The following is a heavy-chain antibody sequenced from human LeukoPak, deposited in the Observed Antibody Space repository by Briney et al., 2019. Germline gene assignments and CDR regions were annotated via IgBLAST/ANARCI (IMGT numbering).Heavy chain of an antibody. CDR3: ASGTTDIVVVPATLRNYYFDY. V-gene: IGHV1-46*01. J-gene: IGHJ4*02. CDR1: GYTFTSYY. D-gene: IGHD2-2*01. CDR2: INPSGDPT. Sequence: ASVKVSCKASGYTFTSYYMHWVRQAPGQGLEWVGIINPSGDPTTYAQKFQGRVTMTSDMSTSTAYMDLSSLRSEDTAVYYCASGTTDIVVVPATLRNYYFDYWGQGTLVTVSS.